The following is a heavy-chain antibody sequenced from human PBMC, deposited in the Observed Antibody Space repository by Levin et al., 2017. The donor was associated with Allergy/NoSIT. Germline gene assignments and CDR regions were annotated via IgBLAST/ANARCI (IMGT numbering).Heavy chain of an antibody. CDR3: ARGVPDRGYSYGARWYFDL. J-gene: IGHJ2*01. D-gene: IGHD5-18*01. CDR1: GGSFSGYY. V-gene: IGHV4-34*01. CDR2: INHSGST. Sequence: GSLRLSCAVYGGSFSGYYWSWIRQPPGKGLEWIGEINHSGSTNYNPSLKSRVTISVDTSKNQFSLKLSSVTAADTAVYYCARGVPDRGYSYGARWYFDLWGRGTLVTVSS.